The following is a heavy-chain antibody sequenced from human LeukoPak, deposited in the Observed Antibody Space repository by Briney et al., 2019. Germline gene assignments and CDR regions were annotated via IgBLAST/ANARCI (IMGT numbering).Heavy chain of an antibody. CDR1: GFYFMTYW. CDR2: IYPHDSDT. D-gene: IGHD6-19*01. CDR3: ARRRIVGSGWYDGAFDI. V-gene: IGHV5-51*01. J-gene: IGHJ3*02. Sequence: GESLKISCETSGFYFMTYWIGWVRQMPGKGLEWMGIIYPHDSDTRYSPSFQGQVTFSVDKSMNTVYLQWGSLKASDTAMYYCARRRIVGSGWYDGAFDIWGQGTTVTVSS.